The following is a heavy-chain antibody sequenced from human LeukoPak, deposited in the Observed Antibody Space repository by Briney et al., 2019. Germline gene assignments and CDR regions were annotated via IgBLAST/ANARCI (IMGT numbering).Heavy chain of an antibody. D-gene: IGHD3-10*01. CDR3: ARRRRQGLWFRELRFDY. CDR1: GYTFTSYY. V-gene: IGHV1-46*01. CDR2: INPSGGST. Sequence: GASVKVSCKASGYTFTSYYMHWVRQAPGQGLEWMGIINPSGGSTSYAQKFQGRVTMTRDTSTSTVYMELSSLRSEDTAVYYCARRRRQGLWFRELRFDYWGQGTLVTVSS. J-gene: IGHJ4*02.